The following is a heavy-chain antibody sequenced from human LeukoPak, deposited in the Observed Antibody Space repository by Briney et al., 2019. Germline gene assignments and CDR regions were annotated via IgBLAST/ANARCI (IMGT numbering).Heavy chain of an antibody. CDR1: GGSVSSGSYY. Sequence: SETLSLTCTVSGGSVSSGSYYWSWIRQPPGKGLEWIGYIYYSGSTNCSPSLKSRVTISVDTSKNQFSLKLSSVTAADTAVYYCARDNKGYSYGYFDYWGQGTLVTVSS. J-gene: IGHJ4*02. D-gene: IGHD5-18*01. CDR2: IYYSGST. CDR3: ARDNKGYSYGYFDY. V-gene: IGHV4-61*01.